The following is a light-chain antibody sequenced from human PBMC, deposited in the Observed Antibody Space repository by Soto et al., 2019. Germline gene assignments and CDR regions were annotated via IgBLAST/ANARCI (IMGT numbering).Light chain of an antibody. CDR2: GAS. J-gene: IGKJ2*01. CDR1: QSVYSHS. CDR3: QQYGSSPYT. V-gene: IGKV3-20*01. Sequence: EIVLTQSPGTLSLSPGERATLSCRASQSVYSHSLAWYQQKSGQAPRLLIFGASNRATGIPDRFSGSGSGTEFTLSISRLEPEDFAVYYCQQYGSSPYTFGQGTKLETK.